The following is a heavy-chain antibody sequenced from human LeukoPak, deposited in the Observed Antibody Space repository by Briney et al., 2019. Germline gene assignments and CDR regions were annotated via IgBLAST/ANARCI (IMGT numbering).Heavy chain of an antibody. V-gene: IGHV3-48*04. CDR1: GFTFSSYS. D-gene: IGHD3-3*02. Sequence: GGSLRLSCAASGFTFSSYSMNWVRQAPGKGLEWVSYISSSSSTIYYADSVKGRFTISRDNGKNSLYLQMNSLKTEDTAIYYCTTGIRGDWGQGTLVIVSS. J-gene: IGHJ4*02. CDR3: TTGIRGD. CDR2: ISSSSSTI.